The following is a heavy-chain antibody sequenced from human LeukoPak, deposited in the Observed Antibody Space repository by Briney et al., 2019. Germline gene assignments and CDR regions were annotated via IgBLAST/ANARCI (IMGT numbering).Heavy chain of an antibody. CDR3: ATAFSGFCSMTSCPGYY. Sequence: ASVKVSCKASGGTFSRYAVSWVRQAPGQGLEWMGGIIPIFGTVNYAQKFQGRVTITTDEATNTAFMELRSLRSEDTAVYFCATAFSGFCSMTSCPGYYWGQGTLVTVSS. V-gene: IGHV1-69*05. CDR2: IIPIFGTV. J-gene: IGHJ4*02. D-gene: IGHD2-2*01. CDR1: GGTFSRYA.